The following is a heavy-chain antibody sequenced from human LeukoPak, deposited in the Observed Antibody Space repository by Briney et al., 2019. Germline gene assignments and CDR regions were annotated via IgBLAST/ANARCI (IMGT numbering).Heavy chain of an antibody. CDR1: GFIFSNYD. V-gene: IGHV3-21*01. Sequence: PGGSLRLSCAASGFIFSNYDISWVRQAPGKGLEWVSSISSSSSYIYYADSVKGRFTISRDNAKNSLYLQMNSLRAEDTAVYYCARDGYNSRFDYWGQGTLVTVSS. CDR2: ISSSSSYI. CDR3: ARDGYNSRFDY. D-gene: IGHD5-24*01. J-gene: IGHJ4*02.